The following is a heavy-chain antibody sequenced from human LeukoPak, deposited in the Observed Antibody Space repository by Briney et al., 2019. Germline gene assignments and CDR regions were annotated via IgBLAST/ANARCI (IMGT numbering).Heavy chain of an antibody. D-gene: IGHD4-17*01. J-gene: IGHJ4*02. CDR2: IDSGVSST. CDR3: TRGRYYFDY. CDR1: GFTFSSYW. Sequence: GGSLGLSCAASGFTFSSYWMHWVRQAPGKGLVWVSRIDSGVSSTIYADSVKGRFTISRDNAKNTLYLQMNSLRAEDTAVYYCTRGRYYFDYWGQGTLVTVSS. V-gene: IGHV3-74*01.